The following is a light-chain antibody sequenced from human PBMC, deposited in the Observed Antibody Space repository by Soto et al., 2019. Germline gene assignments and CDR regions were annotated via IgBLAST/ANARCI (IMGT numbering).Light chain of an antibody. CDR3: QQRSTPLT. V-gene: IGKV3-11*01. CDR2: DAS. J-gene: IGKJ4*01. Sequence: EIVLTQSPATLSLSPGERATLSCRASQSVSSYLAWYQQKPGQAPRLLIYDASSRATGIPASFSGSGSGTDFTLTISSLEPEDFAVYYCQQRSTPLTFGGGTKVEIK. CDR1: QSVSSY.